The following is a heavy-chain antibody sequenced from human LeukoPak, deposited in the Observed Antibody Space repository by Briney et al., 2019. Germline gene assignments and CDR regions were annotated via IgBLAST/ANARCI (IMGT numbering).Heavy chain of an antibody. CDR1: GDSLGSYY. D-gene: IGHD3-10*01. CDR2: IYYSGIT. CDR3: ARGYRVVRGVISYYFDY. V-gene: IGHV4-59*01. J-gene: IGHJ4*02. Sequence: SETLSLTCTVSGDSLGSYYWSWIRQPPGKGLEWIGYIYYSGITNYNPSLKSRVTISVDTSKNQFSLKLSSVTAADTAVYYCARGYRVVRGVISYYFDYWGQGTLVTVSS.